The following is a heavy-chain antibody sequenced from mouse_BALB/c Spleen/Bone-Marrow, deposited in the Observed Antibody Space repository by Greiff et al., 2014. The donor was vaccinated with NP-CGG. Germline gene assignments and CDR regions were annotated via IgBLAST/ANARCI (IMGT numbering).Heavy chain of an antibody. Sequence: VQLQQSGAELVRPGASVQLSCKASGCTFASYWMSWVKQRPVQGLEWIGRIDPYDSETDYNQKFKDKAILTVDKSSSTAYMQLSSLTSEDSAVYYCARWDHFHWSFDVWGAGTTVTVSS. CDR3: ARWDHFHWSFDV. D-gene: IGHD1-2*01. V-gene: IGHV1-52*01. CDR2: IDPYDSET. CDR1: GCTFASYW. J-gene: IGHJ1*01.